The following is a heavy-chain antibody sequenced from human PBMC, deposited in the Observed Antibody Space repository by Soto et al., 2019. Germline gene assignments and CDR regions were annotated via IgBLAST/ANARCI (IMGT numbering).Heavy chain of an antibody. J-gene: IGHJ2*01. CDR2: ISSSGSSTI. CDR1: GFTFSSYS. V-gene: IGHV3-48*02. CDR3: ARERYFDL. Sequence: EVQLVESGGGLVQRGGSLILSCAASGFTFSSYSMNWVRQAPGKGLEWVSYISSSGSSTIYYADSVKGRSTISRDNAKNSLYLQMNSLRDEDTAVYYCARERYFDLWGRGTLVTVSS.